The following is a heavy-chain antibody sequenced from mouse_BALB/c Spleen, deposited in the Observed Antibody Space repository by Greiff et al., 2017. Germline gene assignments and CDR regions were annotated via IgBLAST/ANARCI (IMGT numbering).Heavy chain of an antibody. Sequence: QVQLQQPGAELVMPGASVKMSCKASGYTFTDYWMHWVKQRPGQGLAWIGAIDTYDSYTSYNQKFKGKATLTVDESSSTAYMQLSSLTSEDSAVYDCARDYGSSRAMDYWGQGTAVTVSS. CDR2: IDTYDSYT. CDR1: GYTFTDYW. V-gene: IGHV1-69*01. D-gene: IGHD1-1*01. CDR3: ARDYGSSRAMDY. J-gene: IGHJ4*01.